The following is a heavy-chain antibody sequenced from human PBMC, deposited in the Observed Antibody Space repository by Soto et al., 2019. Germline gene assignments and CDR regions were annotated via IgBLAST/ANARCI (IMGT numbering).Heavy chain of an antibody. CDR1: GFTFSSYG. J-gene: IGHJ6*02. Sequence: GGSLRLSFAASGFTFSSYGMHWVRQAPGKGLEWVAVISYDGSNKYYADSVKGRFTISRDNSKNTLYLQMNSLRAEDTAVYYCAKDRTYYDFWSGPPPVGYYYYYGMDVWGQGTTVTVSS. CDR2: ISYDGSNK. D-gene: IGHD3-3*01. V-gene: IGHV3-30*18. CDR3: AKDRTYYDFWSGPPPVGYYYYYGMDV.